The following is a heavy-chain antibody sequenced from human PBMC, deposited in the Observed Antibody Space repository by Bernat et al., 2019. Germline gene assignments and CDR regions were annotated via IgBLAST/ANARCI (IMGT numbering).Heavy chain of an antibody. CDR1: GFTFSDYY. CDR2: ISGSSYT. J-gene: IGHJ6*03. Sequence: QVQLVESGGGLVKPGGSLRLSCAASGFTFSDYYMSWVRQAPGKGLEWVSYISGSSYTNYADSVKGRFTISRDNAKNSLYLQMNSLRAEDTAVYYCARGTSTSAPYMDVWGKGTTVTVSS. CDR3: ARGTSTSAPYMDV. V-gene: IGHV3-11*05.